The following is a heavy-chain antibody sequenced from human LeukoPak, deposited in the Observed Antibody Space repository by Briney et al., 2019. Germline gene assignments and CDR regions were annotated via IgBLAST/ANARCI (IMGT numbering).Heavy chain of an antibody. D-gene: IGHD6-19*01. CDR1: GYTFTSYD. V-gene: IGHV1-8*01. J-gene: IGHJ3*02. CDR2: INPNSGNT. Sequence: ASVKVSCKASGYTFTSYDINWVRQATGQGLEWMGWINPNSGNTGYAQKFQGGVTMTRNTSISTAYIELSSLRSEDTAVYYCARGRRQWLVLGAFEIWGQGTMVTGSS. CDR3: ARGRRQWLVLGAFEI.